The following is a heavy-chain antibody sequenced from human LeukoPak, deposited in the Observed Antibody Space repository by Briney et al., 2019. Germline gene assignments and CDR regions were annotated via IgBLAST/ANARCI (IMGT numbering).Heavy chain of an antibody. J-gene: IGHJ4*02. CDR1: GFTFSSYA. V-gene: IGHV3-23*01. CDR2: ISGSGGST. CDR3: AKPKFDSSGYYLLPFDY. D-gene: IGHD3-22*01. Sequence: PGRPLRLSCAASGFTFSSYAMSWVRQAPGKGLEWVSAISGSGGSTYYADSVKGRFTISRDNSKNTLYLQMNSLRAEDTAVYYCAKPKFDSSGYYLLPFDYWGQGTLVTVSS.